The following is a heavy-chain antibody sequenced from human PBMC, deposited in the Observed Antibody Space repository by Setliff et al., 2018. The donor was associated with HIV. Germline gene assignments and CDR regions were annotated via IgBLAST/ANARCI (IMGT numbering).Heavy chain of an antibody. V-gene: IGHV4-34*01. CDR2: INHSGKT. D-gene: IGHD2-21*02. CDR1: GGSFSNYY. CDR3: AREGDGIDY. Sequence: SETLSLTCAVYGGSFSNYYWSWIRQPPGKGPEWIGEINHSGKTDYTPSLKSRLTISVDASKNQISLKLTSVTAADTAIYFCAREGDGIDYWGQGILVTVSS. J-gene: IGHJ4*02.